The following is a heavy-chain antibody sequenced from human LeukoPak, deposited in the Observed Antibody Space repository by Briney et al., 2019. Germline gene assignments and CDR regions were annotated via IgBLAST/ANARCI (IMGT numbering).Heavy chain of an antibody. CDR3: AKDPLYYYDSSI. Sequence: GGSLRLSCAASGFTFSSYGMSWVRQAPGKGLEWVSAISGSGGSTYYADSVKGRFTISRDNSKNTLYLQMNSLRAEDTAVYYCAKDPLYYYDSSIWGQGTLVTVSS. V-gene: IGHV3-23*01. D-gene: IGHD3-22*01. CDR2: ISGSGGST. J-gene: IGHJ4*02. CDR1: GFTFSSYG.